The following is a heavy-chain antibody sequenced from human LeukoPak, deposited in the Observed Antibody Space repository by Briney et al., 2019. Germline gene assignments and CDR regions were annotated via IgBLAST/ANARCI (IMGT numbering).Heavy chain of an antibody. CDR1: GFTLSSYE. J-gene: IGHJ4*02. CDR2: IGYGGADS. V-gene: IGHV3-21*01. CDR3: ARAPAHYYDSSDHYYVGESYFDY. D-gene: IGHD3-22*01. Sequence: GGSLRLSCTVSGFTLSSYEMTWFRQAPGKGLEWVSSIGYGGADSHYADSVKGRFTISRDNAKNSLYLQMNSLRAEDTAVYYCARAPAHYYDSSDHYYVGESYFDYWGQGTLVTVSS.